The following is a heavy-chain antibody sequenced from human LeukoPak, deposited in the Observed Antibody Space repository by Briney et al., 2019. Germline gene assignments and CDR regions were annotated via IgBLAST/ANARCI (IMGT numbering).Heavy chain of an antibody. Sequence: GGSLRLSCVVSGLTVSTNYMSWVRQAPGKGLEWVSVFYSGGNTYYADSVKGRFTISRDTSKNTLYLQMDSLRAEDTAVYYCARGRIAVALYYGMDVWGHGTTVTVFS. CDR1: GLTVSTNY. CDR3: ARGRIAVALYYGMDV. D-gene: IGHD6-19*01. CDR2: FYSGGNT. V-gene: IGHV3-53*01. J-gene: IGHJ6*02.